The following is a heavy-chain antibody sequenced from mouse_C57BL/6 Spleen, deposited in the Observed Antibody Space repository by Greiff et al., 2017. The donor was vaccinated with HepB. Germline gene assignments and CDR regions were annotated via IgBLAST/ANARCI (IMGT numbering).Heavy chain of an antibody. V-gene: IGHV1-15*01. D-gene: IGHD1-1*01. CDR2: IDPETGGT. CDR3: TREIYGSSRGDY. J-gene: IGHJ2*01. Sequence: VQLQQSGAELVRPGASVTLSCKASGYTFTDYEMHWVKQTPVHGLEWIGAIDPETGGTAYNQKFKGKAILTADKSSSTAYMELRSLTSEDSAVYYWTREIYGSSRGDYWGQGTTLTVSS. CDR1: GYTFTDYE.